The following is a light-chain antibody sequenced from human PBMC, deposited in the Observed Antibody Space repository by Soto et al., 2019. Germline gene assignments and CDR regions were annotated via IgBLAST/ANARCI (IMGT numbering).Light chain of an antibody. CDR3: CSYAGSYTFYVV. CDR1: SSDVGGYNY. CDR2: DVS. Sequence: QSALTQPRSVSGSPGQSVTISCTGTSSDVGGYNYVSWYQQHPGKAPKLMIYDVSKRPSGVPDRFSGSKSGNTASPTISGLQAEDEADYYCCSYAGSYTFYVVFGGGTKVTVL. J-gene: IGLJ2*01. V-gene: IGLV2-11*01.